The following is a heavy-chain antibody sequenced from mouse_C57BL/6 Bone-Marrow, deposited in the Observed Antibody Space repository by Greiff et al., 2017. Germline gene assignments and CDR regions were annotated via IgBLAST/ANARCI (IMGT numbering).Heavy chain of an antibody. CDR1: AVAFSRYW. D-gene: IGHD1-1*01. J-gene: IGHJ4*01. CDR3: ARPNYYGSAMDY. CDR2: INPDSSTI. V-gene: IGHV4-1*01. Sequence: AAAAVAFSRYWMSWVRRAPGKGLEWIGEINPDSSTINYAPSLKDKFIISRDNAKNTLYLQMSKVRSEDTALYYCARPNYYGSAMDYWGQGTSVTVSS.